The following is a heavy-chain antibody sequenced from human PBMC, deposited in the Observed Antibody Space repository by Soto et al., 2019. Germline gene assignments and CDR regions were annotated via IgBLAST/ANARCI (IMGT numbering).Heavy chain of an antibody. CDR1: GGTFSSYA. J-gene: IGHJ5*02. D-gene: IGHD5-18*01. Sequence: ASVKVSCKASGGTFSSYAISWVRQAPGQGLEWMGGIIPIFGTANYAQKFQGRVTITADESTSTAYTELSSLRSEDTAVYYCAKSDSYVNWFDPWGQGTLVTVSS. CDR2: IIPIFGTA. V-gene: IGHV1-69*13. CDR3: AKSDSYVNWFDP.